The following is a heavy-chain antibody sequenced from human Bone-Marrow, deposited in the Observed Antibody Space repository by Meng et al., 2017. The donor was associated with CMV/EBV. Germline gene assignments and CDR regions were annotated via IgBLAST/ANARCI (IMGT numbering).Heavy chain of an antibody. V-gene: IGHV3-21*01. CDR3: ARGAKAPADDY. CDR1: GFTFSSHW. CDR2: ISSSSSYI. D-gene: IGHD4/OR15-4a*01. J-gene: IGHJ4*02. Sequence: GGSLRLSCAASGFTFSSHWMTWVRQAPGKGLEWVSSISSSSSYIYYADSVKGRFTISRDNAKNSLYLQMNSLRAEDTAVYYCARGAKAPADDYWGQGTLVTVSS.